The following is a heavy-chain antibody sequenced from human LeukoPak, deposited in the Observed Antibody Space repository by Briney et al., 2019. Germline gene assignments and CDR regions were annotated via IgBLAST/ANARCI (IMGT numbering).Heavy chain of an antibody. CDR3: AKSPNYYDSSGLDY. Sequence: GGSLRLSCAASGFTFGSYAMSWVRQAPGKGLEWVSGISGSGGRTDYADSVKGRFIISRDNSKNTLYLQMNSPRAEDTAVYYCAKSPNYYDSSGLDYWGQGTLVTVSS. V-gene: IGHV3-23*01. CDR2: ISGSGGRT. J-gene: IGHJ4*02. CDR1: GFTFGSYA. D-gene: IGHD3-22*01.